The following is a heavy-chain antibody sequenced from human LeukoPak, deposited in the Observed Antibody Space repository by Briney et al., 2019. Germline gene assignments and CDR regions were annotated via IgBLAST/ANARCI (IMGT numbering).Heavy chain of an antibody. Sequence: SQTLSLTCAISGDSVSSNSAAWNWIRQSPSRGLEWLGRTYYRSKWYNDYAVSVKSRISINPDTSKNQFSLEMNSVTPEDTAVYYCARRSNWGNVFDIWGQGTMVTVSS. CDR2: TYYRSKWYN. D-gene: IGHD7-27*01. CDR3: ARRSNWGNVFDI. V-gene: IGHV6-1*01. CDR1: GDSVSSNSAA. J-gene: IGHJ3*02.